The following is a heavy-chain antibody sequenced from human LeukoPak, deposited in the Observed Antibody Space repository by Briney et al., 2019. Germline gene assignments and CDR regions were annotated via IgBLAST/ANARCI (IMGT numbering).Heavy chain of an antibody. Sequence: GSSVKVSCKASGGTFSSYAISWVRQAPGQGLEWMGRIIPILGIANYAQKFQGRVTITADKSTSTAYMELSSPRSEDTAVYYCARDPPVKYSSGWYGHDYWGQGTLVTVSS. J-gene: IGHJ4*02. CDR2: IIPILGIA. V-gene: IGHV1-69*04. D-gene: IGHD6-19*01. CDR1: GGTFSSYA. CDR3: ARDPPVKYSSGWYGHDY.